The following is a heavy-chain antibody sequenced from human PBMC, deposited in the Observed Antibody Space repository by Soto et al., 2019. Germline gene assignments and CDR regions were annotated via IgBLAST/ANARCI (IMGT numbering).Heavy chain of an antibody. Sequence: SETLSLTCTVSGGSVSSGSYYWSWIRQPPGKGLEWIGAIYQSGSTYYSPSLKSRVTISVDKSKNQFSLKLSSVTAADTAVYYCARADEYYDFWSGYYTGTRFDPWGQGTLVTVSS. CDR2: IYQSGST. V-gene: IGHV4-61*01. J-gene: IGHJ5*02. CDR1: GGSVSSGSYY. D-gene: IGHD3-3*01. CDR3: ARADEYYDFWSGYYTGTRFDP.